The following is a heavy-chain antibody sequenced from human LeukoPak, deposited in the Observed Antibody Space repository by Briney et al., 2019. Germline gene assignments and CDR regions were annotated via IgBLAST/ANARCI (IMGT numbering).Heavy chain of an antibody. J-gene: IGHJ5*02. D-gene: IGHD6-13*01. CDR2: MNPNRGNT. Sequence: ASVKVSCKASGYTYTSYDINWVRQATGQGLEWMGWMNPNRGNTGYAQKFQGRVTMTRNTSISTAYMELSNLRSEDTAVYYGARGYGAAASDPWGQGTLVTVSS. V-gene: IGHV1-8*01. CDR1: GYTYTSYD. CDR3: ARGYGAAASDP.